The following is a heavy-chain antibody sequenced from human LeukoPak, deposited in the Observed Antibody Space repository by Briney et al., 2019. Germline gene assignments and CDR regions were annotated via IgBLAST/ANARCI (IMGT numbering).Heavy chain of an antibody. D-gene: IGHD2-2*01. CDR1: GFTFSGYS. CDR2: ISSSSSYI. Sequence: TGGSLRLSCAASGFTFSGYSMNWVRQAPGKGLEWVSSISSSSSYIYYADSVKGRFTISRDNAKNSLYLQMNSLRAEDTAVYYCARVIVVVPAAMTDWGQGTLVTVSS. J-gene: IGHJ4*02. CDR3: ARVIVVVPAAMTD. V-gene: IGHV3-21*01.